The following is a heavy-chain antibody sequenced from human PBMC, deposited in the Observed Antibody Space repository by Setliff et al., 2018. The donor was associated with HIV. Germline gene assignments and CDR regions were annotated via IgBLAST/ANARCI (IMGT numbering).Heavy chain of an antibody. CDR2: MNPNSGNT. J-gene: IGHJ4*02. Sequence: ASVKVSCKPSGSTFSTYDINWVRQATGQGLEWMGWMNPNSGNTGYAQKFQGRVTMTRNTSISTAYMELSSLRSEDTAVYYCARGDDYFDYWGQGTLVTVSS. CDR3: ARGDDYFDY. CDR1: GSTFSTYD. V-gene: IGHV1-8*01.